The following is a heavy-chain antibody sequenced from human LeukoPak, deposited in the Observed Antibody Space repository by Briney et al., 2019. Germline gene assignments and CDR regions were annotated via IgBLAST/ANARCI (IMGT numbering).Heavy chain of an antibody. J-gene: IGHJ3*02. V-gene: IGHV5-51*01. CDR1: GYTFTSYG. CDR3: AGGTGYSSGWGPGDAFDI. D-gene: IGHD6-19*01. CDR2: IYPGDSDT. Sequence: ASVKVSCKASGYTFTSYGISWVRQMPGKGLEWMGIIYPGDSDTRYSPSFQGQVTISADKSISTAYLQWSSLKASDTAMYYCAGGTGYSSGWGPGDAFDIWGQGTMVTVSS.